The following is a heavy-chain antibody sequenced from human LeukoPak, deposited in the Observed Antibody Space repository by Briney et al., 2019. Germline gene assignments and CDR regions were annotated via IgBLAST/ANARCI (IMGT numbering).Heavy chain of an antibody. V-gene: IGHV4-39*07. CDR2: IFYSGST. CDR1: GGSISSSSYY. J-gene: IGHJ6*03. Sequence: SETLSLTCTVSGGSISSSSYYWGWIRQPPGKGLAWIGSIFYSGSTYYNPSLKSRVTISVDTSKNQFSLKLSSVTAADTAVYYCARDRRSSSFSYYYYYYMDVWGKGTTVTVSS. D-gene: IGHD6-13*01. CDR3: ARDRRSSSFSYYYYYYMDV.